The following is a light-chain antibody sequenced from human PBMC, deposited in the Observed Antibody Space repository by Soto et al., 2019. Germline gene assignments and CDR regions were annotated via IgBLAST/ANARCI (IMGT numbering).Light chain of an antibody. CDR3: QQSYSTPCT. V-gene: IGKV1-39*01. CDR1: QSITNY. CDR2: AAS. Sequence: DIQMTHSPSSLSASVGDRVTITCRASQSITNYLNWYQQKPGKAPKLLIYAASSLQSGVPSRFSGSESGTDFTLSISSLQPEDFATYYCQQSYSTPCTFGQGTPVEIK. J-gene: IGKJ1*01.